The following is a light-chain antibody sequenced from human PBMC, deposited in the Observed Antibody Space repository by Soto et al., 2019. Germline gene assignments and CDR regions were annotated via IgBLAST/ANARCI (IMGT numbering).Light chain of an antibody. Sequence: QSALTQPPSVSGSPGQSVAISCTGTSSDVGSYNRVAWYQQPPGTAPKLIIYDVTNRPSGVPDRFSGSKPGNTASLTISGLQAEDEADYYCNSFTTRSTYVFGTGTKVTVL. CDR3: NSFTTRSTYV. CDR2: DVT. V-gene: IGLV2-18*02. J-gene: IGLJ1*01. CDR1: SSDVGSYNR.